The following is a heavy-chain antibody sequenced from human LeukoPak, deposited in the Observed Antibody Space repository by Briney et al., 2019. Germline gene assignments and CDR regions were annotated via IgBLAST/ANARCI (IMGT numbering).Heavy chain of an antibody. V-gene: IGHV3-53*01. CDR1: GFSVSSNY. CDR3: ARPRGPYGIDGYYSGMDV. Sequence: GGSLRLSCAASGFSVSSNYMSWVRQAPGKGLEWVSVIYSGGSTYYADSVKGRFTISRDTSKNTLYLQMNSLRAEDTAVYHCARPRGPYGIDGYYSGMDVWGQGTTVTVSS. J-gene: IGHJ6*02. D-gene: IGHD4-17*01. CDR2: IYSGGST.